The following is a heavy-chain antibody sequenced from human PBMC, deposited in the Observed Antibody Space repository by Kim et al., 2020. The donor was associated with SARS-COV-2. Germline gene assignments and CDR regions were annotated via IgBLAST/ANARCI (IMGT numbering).Heavy chain of an antibody. Sequence: GGSLRLSCAASGFTFSSYGMHWVRQAPGKGLEWVAVIWYDGSNKYYADSVKGRFTISRDNSKNTLYLQMNSLRAEDTAVYYCARVWQQLYPNYYYYYYGMDVWGQGTTVTVSS. D-gene: IGHD6-13*01. CDR1: GFTFSSYG. CDR2: IWYDGSNK. V-gene: IGHV3-33*01. J-gene: IGHJ6*02. CDR3: ARVWQQLYPNYYYYYYGMDV.